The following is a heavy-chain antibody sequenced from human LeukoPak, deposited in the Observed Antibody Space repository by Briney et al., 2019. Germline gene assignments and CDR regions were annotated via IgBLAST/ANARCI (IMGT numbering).Heavy chain of an antibody. D-gene: IGHD1-26*01. J-gene: IGHJ1*01. CDR2: IGPDGSST. CDR1: GFTFSSYW. V-gene: IGHV3-74*01. CDR3: AKDGGSYYVPQH. Sequence: GGSLRLSCAASGFTFSSYWMHWVRQAPGKGLVWVSRIGPDGSSTSYADSVKGRFTISRDNAKNTLYLQMNSLGAEDTAVYYCAKDGGSYYVPQHWGQGTLVTVSS.